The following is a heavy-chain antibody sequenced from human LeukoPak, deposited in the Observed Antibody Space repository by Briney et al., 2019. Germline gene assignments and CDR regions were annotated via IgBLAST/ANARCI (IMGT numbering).Heavy chain of an antibody. Sequence: GGSLRLSCAASGFTFSDYSMHWARQAPGKGPNWVAFIRYDGNNKYYADSVKGRFTISRDNSKNMLYLEMNSLSTEDTAVYYCAKVRYCSGVNCYPDDNWGQGTLVTVSS. V-gene: IGHV3-30*02. D-gene: IGHD2-15*01. CDR2: IRYDGNNK. CDR3: AKVRYCSGVNCYPDDN. J-gene: IGHJ4*02. CDR1: GFTFSDYS.